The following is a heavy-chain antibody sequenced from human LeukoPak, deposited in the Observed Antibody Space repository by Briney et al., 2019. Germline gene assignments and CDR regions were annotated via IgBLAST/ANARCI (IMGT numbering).Heavy chain of an antibody. CDR2: INHSGST. CDR3: ARDPGVGATVAFDI. J-gene: IGHJ3*02. Sequence: SETLSLTCAVYGGSFSGYYGSWIRQPPGKGLEWIGEINHSGSTNYNPSLKSRVTISVDTSKNQFSLKLSSVTAADTAVYYCARDPGVGATVAFDIWGQGTMVTVSS. V-gene: IGHV4-34*01. D-gene: IGHD1-26*01. CDR1: GGSFSGYY.